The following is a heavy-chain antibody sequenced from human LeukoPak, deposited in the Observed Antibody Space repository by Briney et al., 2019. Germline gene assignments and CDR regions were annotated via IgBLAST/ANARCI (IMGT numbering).Heavy chain of an antibody. V-gene: IGHV3-49*03. CDR2: IRSKAYGGTT. J-gene: IGHJ4*02. CDR3: TREPSNYYGSGSYSSYFDY. Sequence: PGGSLRLSCTASGFTFGDYAMSWFRQAPGKGLEWVGFIRSKAYGGTTEYAASVKGRFTISRDDSKSIAYLQMNSLKTEDTAVYYCTREPSNYYGSGSYSSYFDYWGQGTLVTVSS. D-gene: IGHD3-10*01. CDR1: GFTFGDYA.